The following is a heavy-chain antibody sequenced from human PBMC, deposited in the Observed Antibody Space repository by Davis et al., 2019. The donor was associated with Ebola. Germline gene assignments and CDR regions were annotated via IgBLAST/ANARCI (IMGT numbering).Heavy chain of an antibody. Sequence: KVSCKASGYNFPAYWIAWVRQKPGKGLEWMGIVYPPDSDTRYSPSFQGQVTISVDTSINTAFLQWSSLKASDTAMYYCARLIIQTFGSFDIWGQGTMVTVSS. CDR1: GYNFPAYW. D-gene: IGHD1-1*01. J-gene: IGHJ3*02. CDR3: ARLIIQTFGSFDI. CDR2: VYPPDSDT. V-gene: IGHV5-51*01.